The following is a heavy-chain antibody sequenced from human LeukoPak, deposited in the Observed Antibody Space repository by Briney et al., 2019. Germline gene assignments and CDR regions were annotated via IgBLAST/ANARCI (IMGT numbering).Heavy chain of an antibody. CDR3: GRALGSPLDY. CDR1: RFTFSSDW. CDR2: INSDGSST. Sequence: PGGSLRLSCAASRFTFSSDWMHWVRQVPGKGLVWVSRINSDGSSTAYADSVKGRFTISRDNAKNTLYLQMNSLRVEDTAVYYCGRALGSPLDYWGQGTLVTVSS. D-gene: IGHD1-26*01. V-gene: IGHV3-74*01. J-gene: IGHJ4*02.